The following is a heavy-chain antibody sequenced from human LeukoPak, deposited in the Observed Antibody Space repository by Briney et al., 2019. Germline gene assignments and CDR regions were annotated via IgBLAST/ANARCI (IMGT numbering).Heavy chain of an antibody. J-gene: IGHJ4*02. CDR2: MQSSGNS. Sequence: SETLSLTCSVSGDSISTYHWNWVRERPGKGLEWIGYMQSSGNSNYNPSLKSRVFMSVDTSKNQFVLNLMSVTAADTAVYYCARDKRHSYGRYFAHWGQGMLVSVFS. V-gene: IGHV4-59*01. CDR1: GDSISTYH. D-gene: IGHD5-18*01. CDR3: ARDKRHSYGRYFAH.